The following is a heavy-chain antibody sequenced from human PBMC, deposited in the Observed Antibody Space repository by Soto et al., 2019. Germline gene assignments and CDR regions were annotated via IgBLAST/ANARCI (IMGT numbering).Heavy chain of an antibody. J-gene: IGHJ4*02. D-gene: IGHD2-2*01. CDR1: GFTFSGDW. V-gene: IGHV3-74*01. Sequence: PGGSLRLSCAASGFTFSGDWMHWVRQGAGKGLELVSRINIDGSSTNYADSVKGRFTISRDNAKNTLYLQMNSLRVDDTAVYYCARGPRGLYHHDYWGQGALVTVSS. CDR2: INIDGSST. CDR3: ARGPRGLYHHDY.